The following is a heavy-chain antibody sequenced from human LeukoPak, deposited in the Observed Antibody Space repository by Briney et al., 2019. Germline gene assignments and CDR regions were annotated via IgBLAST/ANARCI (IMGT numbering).Heavy chain of an antibody. V-gene: IGHV4-38-2*02. CDR3: ASLFTGLGELPFDY. CDR1: GYSISSGYY. D-gene: IGHD3-16*01. J-gene: IGHJ4*02. Sequence: SETLSLTCTVSGYSISSGYYWGWIRQPPGKGLEWIGSIYHSGSTYYNPSLKSRVTISVDTSKNQFSLKLSSVTAADTAVYYCASLFTGLGELPFDYWGQGTLVTVSS. CDR2: IYHSGST.